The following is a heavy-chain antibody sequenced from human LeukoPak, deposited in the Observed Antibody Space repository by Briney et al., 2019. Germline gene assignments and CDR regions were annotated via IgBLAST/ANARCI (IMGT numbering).Heavy chain of an antibody. V-gene: IGHV3-74*01. CDR2: ISADGGSA. CDR1: GFTFTNSF. CDR3: VRLYGY. Sequence: GGSLRLSCTASGFTFTNSFMHWVRQAPGKGPVWVSRISADGGSAFYADSVKGRFTTSRDNAKNTLYLQMNSLRAEDTALYYCVRLYGYWGQGTLVTVSS. D-gene: IGHD2-2*02. J-gene: IGHJ4*02.